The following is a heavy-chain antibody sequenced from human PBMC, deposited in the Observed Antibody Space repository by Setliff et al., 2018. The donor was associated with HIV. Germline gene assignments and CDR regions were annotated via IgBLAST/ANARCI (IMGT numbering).Heavy chain of an antibody. D-gene: IGHD3-22*01. J-gene: IGHJ6*02. V-gene: IGHV4-59*12. Sequence: PSETLSLTCTVSGGSISSYYWSWIRQPPGKGLEWIGYIYYSGSTNYNPSLKSRATISVDTSKNQFSLKLSSVTAADTAVYYCAKERYDSSGYSIDHYGMDVWGQGTTVTVSS. CDR2: IYYSGST. CDR1: GGSISSYY. CDR3: AKERYDSSGYSIDHYGMDV.